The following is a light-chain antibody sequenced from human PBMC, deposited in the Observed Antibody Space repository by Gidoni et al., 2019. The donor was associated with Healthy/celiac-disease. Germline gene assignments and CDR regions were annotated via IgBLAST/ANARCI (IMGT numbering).Light chain of an antibody. J-gene: IGKJ2*01. CDR1: QHISSY. V-gene: IGKV1-39*01. CDR2: AAS. CDR3: QQSYSTPPYT. Sequence: DIQMTQSPSSLSASVGDRVTITCRASQHISSYLNWYQQKPGKAPKLLIYAASSLQSGGPSRFSGSGSGTDFSLTISSLQPEDFATYYYQQSYSTPPYTFGRGTKLEIK.